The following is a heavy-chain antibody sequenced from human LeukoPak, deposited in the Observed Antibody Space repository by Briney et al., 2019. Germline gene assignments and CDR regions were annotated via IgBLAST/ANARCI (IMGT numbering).Heavy chain of an antibody. CDR3: AKRGVVIRVILVGFHKEAYYFDS. Sequence: GASVKVSCKASGYTFTGYYMHWVRQAPGQGLEWMGWNNPNSGGTNYAQKFQGRVTMTRDTSISTAYMELSRLRSDDTAVYFCAKRGVVIRVILVGFHKEAYYFDSWGQGALVTVSS. V-gene: IGHV1-2*02. D-gene: IGHD3-22*01. CDR1: GYTFTGYY. CDR2: NNPNSGGT. J-gene: IGHJ4*02.